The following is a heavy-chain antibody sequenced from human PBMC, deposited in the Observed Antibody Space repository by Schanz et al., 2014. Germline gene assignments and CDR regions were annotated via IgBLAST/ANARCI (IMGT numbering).Heavy chain of an antibody. CDR2: ISGYDANT. V-gene: IGHV1-18*01. CDR1: GYTFRSYG. CDR3: ARIVCSGTNCRGTSDT. Sequence: QVHLVQSGAEVKKPGASVKVSCRASGYTFRSYGINWVRQAPGQGLEWMGWISGYDANTNYAQKFQGRVTMTTDTSTSTAFMELRGLRSDDTAVYFCARIVCSGTNCRGTSDTWGQGTEVTVSS. J-gene: IGHJ3*02. D-gene: IGHD2-2*01.